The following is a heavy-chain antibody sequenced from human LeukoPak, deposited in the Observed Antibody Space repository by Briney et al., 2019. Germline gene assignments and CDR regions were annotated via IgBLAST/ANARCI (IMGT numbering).Heavy chain of an antibody. V-gene: IGHV3-30*04. CDR1: GFTFSNYA. J-gene: IGHJ4*02. CDR2: ISYDAKYK. Sequence: GGSLRLSCAASGFTFSNYAMHWVRQAPGKGLEWAAVISYDAKYKYYADSLKGRFTISRDNSNNTLYLQMNSLGSEDTAVYYCARGRVVPATRLDYWGRGTLVTVSS. D-gene: IGHD2-15*01. CDR3: ARGRVVPATRLDY.